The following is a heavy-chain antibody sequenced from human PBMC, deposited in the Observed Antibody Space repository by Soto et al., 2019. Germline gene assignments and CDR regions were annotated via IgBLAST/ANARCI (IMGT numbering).Heavy chain of an antibody. D-gene: IGHD3-3*01. Sequence: ASVKVSCKASGYTFTSYGISWVRQAPGQGLEWMGWISAYNGNTNYAQKLQGRVTMTTDTSTSTAYMERRSLRSDDTAVYYCARVEGDYDFWSGYFRMYYFDYWGQGTLVTVSS. V-gene: IGHV1-18*01. J-gene: IGHJ4*02. CDR3: ARVEGDYDFWSGYFRMYYFDY. CDR1: GYTFTSYG. CDR2: ISAYNGNT.